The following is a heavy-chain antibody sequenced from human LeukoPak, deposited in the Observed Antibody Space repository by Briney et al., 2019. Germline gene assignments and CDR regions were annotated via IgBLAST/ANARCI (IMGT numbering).Heavy chain of an antibody. CDR2: INHSGST. CDR1: GGSISSSSYY. CDR3: ARHGLIAVVDL. V-gene: IGHV4-39*01. J-gene: IGHJ4*02. Sequence: SETLSLTCTVSGGSISSSSYYWGWIRQPPGKGLEWIGEINHSGSTNYNPSLKSRVTISVDTSKNQFSLKLSSVTAADTAVYYCARHGLIAVVDLWGQGTLVTVSS. D-gene: IGHD6-19*01.